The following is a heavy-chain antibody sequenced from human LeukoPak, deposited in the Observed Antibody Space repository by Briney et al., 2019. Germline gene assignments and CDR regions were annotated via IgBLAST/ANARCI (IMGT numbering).Heavy chain of an antibody. Sequence: KPSETLSLTCAVSGYSVSSYYYWGWIRQPPGKGLEWIGSIYHSGSTYYNPSLKSRVTISGVTSKNQFSLKLRSVTAADTAVYYCASQKGPLVNPIDYWPRGTLVTVSS. CDR1: GYSVSSYYY. J-gene: IGHJ4*02. CDR2: IYHSGST. CDR3: ASQKGPLVNPIDY. D-gene: IGHD3-9*01. V-gene: IGHV4-38-2*01.